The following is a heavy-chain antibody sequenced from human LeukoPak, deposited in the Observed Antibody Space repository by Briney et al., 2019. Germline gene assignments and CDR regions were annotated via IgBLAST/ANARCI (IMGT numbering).Heavy chain of an antibody. D-gene: IGHD6-13*01. J-gene: IGHJ4*02. Sequence: SETLSLTCTVSGGSVSSGTYYWSWIRQPPGKGLEWIGYIYFNGTTNYNPSLKSRVTISVDTSKTHFSLKLSSVTAADTAVYYCARLRYSSIWYSYYWGQGTLVTVSS. CDR1: GGSVSSGTYY. CDR3: ARLRYSSIWYSYY. V-gene: IGHV4-61*03. CDR2: IYFNGTT.